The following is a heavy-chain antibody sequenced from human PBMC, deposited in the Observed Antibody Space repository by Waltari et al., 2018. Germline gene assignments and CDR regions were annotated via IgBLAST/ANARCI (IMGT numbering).Heavy chain of an antibody. D-gene: IGHD1-1*01. Sequence: QVHLVESGGGVVQPGGSLRLSCAASGFTFSAYGMPWVGQAPGKGLEWVAFIRDDASDIYYRDSVKGRFTISRDNSKNTLFLQMSSLRPEDTAVYYCAKVGVGLTTWYPFDVWGQGTMVTVSS. V-gene: IGHV3-30*02. CDR1: GFTFSAYG. CDR2: IRDDASDI. J-gene: IGHJ3*01. CDR3: AKVGVGLTTWYPFDV.